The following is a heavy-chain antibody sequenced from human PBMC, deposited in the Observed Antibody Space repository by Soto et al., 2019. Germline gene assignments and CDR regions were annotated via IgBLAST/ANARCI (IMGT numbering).Heavy chain of an antibody. CDR2: INHSGST. Sequence: SETLSLTCAFYGWSFSGYYWSWIRQPPGKGLEWIGEINHSGSTNYNPSLKSRVTISVDTSKNQFSLKLSSVTAADTAVYYCARGYGVRITGTTFWYYYGMDVWGQGTTVTVSS. CDR3: ARGYGVRITGTTFWYYYGMDV. J-gene: IGHJ6*02. V-gene: IGHV4-34*01. CDR1: GWSFSGYY. D-gene: IGHD1-20*01.